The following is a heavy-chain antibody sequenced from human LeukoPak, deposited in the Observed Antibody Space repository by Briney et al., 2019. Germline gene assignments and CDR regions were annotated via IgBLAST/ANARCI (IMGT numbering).Heavy chain of an antibody. D-gene: IGHD1-1*01. Sequence: PGGSLRLSCAASGFTFSSYSMNWVRQAPGKGLEWVSSISSSSSYIYYADSVKGRFTISRDNAKNSLYLQMNSLRAEDTAVYYCAKAWKGTNLFYFDYWGQGTLVTVSS. CDR1: GFTFSSYS. J-gene: IGHJ4*02. CDR2: ISSSSSYI. V-gene: IGHV3-21*04. CDR3: AKAWKGTNLFYFDY.